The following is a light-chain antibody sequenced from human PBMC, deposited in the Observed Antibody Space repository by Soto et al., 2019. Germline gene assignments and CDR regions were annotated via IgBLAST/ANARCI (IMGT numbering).Light chain of an antibody. Sequence: QSALTQPASVSGSPGQSITIACTGTSSDIGGYNFVSWYHQHPGKAPKLLIYDVGNRPSGVSNRFSGSKSGNTASLTSSGLQAEDEAHYYCNSYRTVSTYVFGTGTKVTVL. CDR1: SSDIGGYNF. J-gene: IGLJ1*01. V-gene: IGLV2-14*01. CDR2: DVG. CDR3: NSYRTVSTYV.